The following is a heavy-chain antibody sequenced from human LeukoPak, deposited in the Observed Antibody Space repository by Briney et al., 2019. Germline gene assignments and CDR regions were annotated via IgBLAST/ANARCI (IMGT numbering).Heavy chain of an antibody. CDR2: INFSGYT. CDR1: GVSFGRYS. CDR3: ARVGSTPAKFDH. Sequence: PSETLSLTCAVSGVSFGRYSWTWIRQSPGKGLECIGEINFSGYTKYNPSLKSRVTMSVDTSKNQFSLKLASVTDADTAIYFCARVGSTPAKFDHWGQGTLVTVSS. J-gene: IGHJ4*02. V-gene: IGHV4-34*01. D-gene: IGHD2-2*01.